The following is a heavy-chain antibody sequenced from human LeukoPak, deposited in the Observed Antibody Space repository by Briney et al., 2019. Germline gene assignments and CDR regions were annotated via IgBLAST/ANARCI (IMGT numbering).Heavy chain of an antibody. V-gene: IGHV3-7*01. CDR3: ARDRGGSYSAIDY. CDR1: GFTFSSYW. D-gene: IGHD1-26*01. Sequence: GGSLRLSCAASGFTFSSYWMSWVRQAPGKGLEWVANIKQDGSEKYYVDSVKGRFTISRDNAKNSLYLQMNSLRAEDTAVYYCARDRGGSYSAIDYWGQGTLVTVSS. CDR2: IKQDGSEK. J-gene: IGHJ4*02.